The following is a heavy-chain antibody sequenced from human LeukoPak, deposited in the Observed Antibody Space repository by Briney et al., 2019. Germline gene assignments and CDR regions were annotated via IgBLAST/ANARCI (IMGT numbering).Heavy chain of an antibody. D-gene: IGHD1-26*01. Sequence: RTSETLSLTCAVSGGSISSSNWRCWVRPPRGKRLEWIGEINNGGSNYYNSPIKRRATTSVATSKNHSSLKMSFVTAADTAVYCCARAGARGGRVGAKYYFDYWSQGTLVTVSS. J-gene: IGHJ4*02. CDR3: ARAGARGGRVGAKYYFDY. CDR2: INNGGSN. V-gene: IGHV4-4*01. CDR1: GGSISSSNW.